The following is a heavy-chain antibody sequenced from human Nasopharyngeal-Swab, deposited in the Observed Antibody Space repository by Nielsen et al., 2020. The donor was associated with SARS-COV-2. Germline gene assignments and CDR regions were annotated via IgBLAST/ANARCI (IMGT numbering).Heavy chain of an antibody. V-gene: IGHV5-51*01. D-gene: IGHD5-12*01. Sequence: GGSLSLSCKGSGSSFTSYWIAWVRQIPGKGLEWMGIIYPRDSDTRYSPSFQGQVTISADKSISTAYLQWSSLKASDTAMYYCVRPEGVATSFKYYFQYGMDVWGQGTMVTVPS. CDR3: VRPEGVATSFKYYFQYGMDV. J-gene: IGHJ6*02. CDR1: GSSFTSYW. CDR2: IYPRDSDT.